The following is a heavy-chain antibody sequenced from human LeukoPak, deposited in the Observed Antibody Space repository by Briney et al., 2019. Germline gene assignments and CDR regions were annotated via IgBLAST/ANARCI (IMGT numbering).Heavy chain of an antibody. J-gene: IGHJ6*02. CDR1: GFTFSSYG. CDR3: ARQESLRFLEWLPHCYYYYGMDV. D-gene: IGHD3-3*01. CDR2: IWYDGSNK. Sequence: PGGSLRLSCAASGFTFSSYGMHWVRQAPGKGLEWVAVIWYDGSNKYYADSVKGRFTISRDNSKNTLYLQMNSLRAEDTAVYYCARQESLRFLEWLPHCYYYYGMDVWGQGTTVTVSS. V-gene: IGHV3-33*01.